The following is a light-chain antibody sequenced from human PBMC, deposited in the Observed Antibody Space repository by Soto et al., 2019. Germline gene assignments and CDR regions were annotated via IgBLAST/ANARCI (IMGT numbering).Light chain of an antibody. CDR1: QGISSY. Sequence: IQLTQSPSSLSASVGDRVTITCRASQGISSYLAWYQQKPGKAPNLLIYAASTLQSGVPSRFSGSGSGTDFTLTISSLQPEDFATYYCQQLNSYPLTFGQGTRWRL. CDR3: QQLNSYPLT. J-gene: IGKJ5*01. CDR2: AAS. V-gene: IGKV1-9*01.